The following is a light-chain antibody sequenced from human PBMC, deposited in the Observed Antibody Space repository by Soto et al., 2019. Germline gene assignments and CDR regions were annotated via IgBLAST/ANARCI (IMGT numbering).Light chain of an antibody. Sequence: QSVLAQPRSVSGSPGQSVTISCTGTSSDVGGYNFVSWYQQYPGKAPKFMIYDVTKRPSGVPDRFSGSKSGNTASLTISGLQAEDEADYYCCSYAGRVIFXGGTKVTVL. CDR1: SSDVGGYNF. J-gene: IGLJ2*01. V-gene: IGLV2-11*01. CDR2: DVT. CDR3: CSYAGRVI.